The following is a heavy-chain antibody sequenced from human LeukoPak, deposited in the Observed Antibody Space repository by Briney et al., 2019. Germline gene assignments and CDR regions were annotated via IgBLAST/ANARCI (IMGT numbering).Heavy chain of an antibody. CDR2: ISGSGGST. V-gene: IGHV3-23*01. CDR1: GFTFSSYA. CDR3: AKGNRYCSSTSCYFGGDY. Sequence: GGSLRLSCAASGFTFSSYAMSWVRQAPGKGLEWVSAISGSGGSTYYADSVKGRFTISRDNSKNTLYLQMNSLRAEDTAVYYCAKGNRYCSSTSCYFGGDYWGQGTLVTVSS. J-gene: IGHJ4*02. D-gene: IGHD2-2*01.